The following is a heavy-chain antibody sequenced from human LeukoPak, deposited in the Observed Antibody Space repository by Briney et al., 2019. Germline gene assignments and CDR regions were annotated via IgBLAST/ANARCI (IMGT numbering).Heavy chain of an antibody. V-gene: IGHV1-8*01. Sequence: ASVKVSCKASGYTFTSYDINWVRQATGQGLEWMGWMNPNSGNTGYAQKFQGRVTMTRNTSISTAYMELSSLRSEDTAVYYCARAPLHATYSSGRPQRPNWFDPWGQGTLVTVSS. CDR2: MNPNSGNT. D-gene: IGHD6-19*01. CDR1: GYTFTSYD. CDR3: ARAPLHATYSSGRPQRPNWFDP. J-gene: IGHJ5*02.